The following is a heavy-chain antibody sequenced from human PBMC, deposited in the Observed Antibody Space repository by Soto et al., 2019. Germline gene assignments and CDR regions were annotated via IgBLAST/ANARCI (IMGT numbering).Heavy chain of an antibody. J-gene: IGHJ6*02. CDR1: GFTFSSYA. D-gene: IGHD1-26*01. CDR2: ISYDGSNK. Sequence: QVQLVESGGGVVQPGRSLRLSCAASGFTFSSYAMHWVRQAPGKGLEWVAVISYDGSNKYYADSVKGRFTISRDNSKNTLYLQMNSLRAEDTAVYYCAKGGSVGATDYYYGMDVWGQGTTVTVSS. CDR3: AKGGSVGATDYYYGMDV. V-gene: IGHV3-30-3*01.